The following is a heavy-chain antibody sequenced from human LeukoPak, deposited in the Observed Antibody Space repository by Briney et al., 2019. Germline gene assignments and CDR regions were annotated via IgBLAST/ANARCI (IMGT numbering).Heavy chain of an antibody. CDR1: GFTFSSYS. D-gene: IGHD1-26*01. J-gene: IGHJ4*02. CDR3: ARDPIPLGARPDY. Sequence: GGSLRLSCAASGFTFSSYSMNWVRQAPGKGLEWVSSISSSSSYIYYADSVKGRFTISRDNAKNSLYLQMNSLRAEDTAVYYCARDPIPLGARPDYWGQGTLVTVSS. CDR2: ISSSSSYI. V-gene: IGHV3-21*01.